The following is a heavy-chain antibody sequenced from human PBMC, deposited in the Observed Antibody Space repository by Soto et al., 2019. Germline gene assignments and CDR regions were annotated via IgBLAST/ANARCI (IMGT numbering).Heavy chain of an antibody. J-gene: IGHJ4*02. CDR3: ARQIYDSDTGPNFQYYFDS. CDR1: GYGFAGYW. D-gene: IGHD3-22*01. Sequence: GESLKISAEGSGYGFAGYWISLVGQQPGKGLEWMGRIDPSDSQTYYSPSFRGHVTISVTKSITTVFLQWSSLRASDTAMYYCARQIYDSDTGPNFQYYFDSWGQGTPVTVSS. CDR2: IDPSDSQT. V-gene: IGHV5-10-1*01.